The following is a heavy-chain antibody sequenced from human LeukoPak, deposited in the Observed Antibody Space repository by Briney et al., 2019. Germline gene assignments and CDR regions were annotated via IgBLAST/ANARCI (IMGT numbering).Heavy chain of an antibody. D-gene: IGHD3-22*01. CDR2: INDSGSI. V-gene: IGHV4-34*01. J-gene: IGHJ4*02. CDR3: ATRGYYYVSDY. CDR1: GGSFSGYY. Sequence: SETLSFTCAVYGGSFSGYYWIWIRQSPGKGLEWIGEINDSGSINYNPSLKSRVTISVDASKNQFSLKLSSVTAADTAVYYCATRGYYYVSDYWGQGTLVTVSS.